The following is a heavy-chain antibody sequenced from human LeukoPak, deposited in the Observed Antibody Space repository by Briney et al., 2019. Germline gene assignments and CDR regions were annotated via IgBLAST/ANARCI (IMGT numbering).Heavy chain of an antibody. Sequence: SGGSLRLSCAASGFTFSSYAMSWVRQAPGKGLEWVSAISGSGGSTYYADSVKGRFTISRDNSKNTLYLQMNRLRAEDTAVYYCAKNYYDSSGYPYYFDYWGQGTLVTVSS. CDR3: AKNYYDSSGYPYYFDY. CDR2: ISGSGGST. D-gene: IGHD3-22*01. CDR1: GFTFSSYA. J-gene: IGHJ4*02. V-gene: IGHV3-23*01.